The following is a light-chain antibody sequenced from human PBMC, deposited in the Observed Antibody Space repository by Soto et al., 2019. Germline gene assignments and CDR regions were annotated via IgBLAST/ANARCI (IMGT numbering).Light chain of an antibody. V-gene: IGLV1-47*01. J-gene: IGLJ3*02. CDR1: SSNIGTNF. Sequence: QSVLTQPPSASGTPGQRVTISCSGSSSNIGTNFVYWYQQLPGTAPQLLIYRNNQRPSGVPDRFSGSKSGTSASLAISGLRSEDEADYYCAVWDDSLSGWVFGGGTKLTVL. CDR3: AVWDDSLSGWV. CDR2: RNN.